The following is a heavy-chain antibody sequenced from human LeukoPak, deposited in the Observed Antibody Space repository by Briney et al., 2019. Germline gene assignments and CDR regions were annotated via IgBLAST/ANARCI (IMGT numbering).Heavy chain of an antibody. J-gene: IGHJ3*02. CDR1: GFTFSSYW. CDR2: INSDGSST. CDR3: ARDRGHSLRSAFDI. V-gene: IGHV3-74*01. Sequence: GGSLRLSCAASGFTFSSYWMHWVRQAPGKGLVWVSRINSDGSSTTYADSVKGRFTISRDNSKRTMYLRMSTLRDEDTAVYYCARDRGHSLRSAFDIWGQETMVTVSS.